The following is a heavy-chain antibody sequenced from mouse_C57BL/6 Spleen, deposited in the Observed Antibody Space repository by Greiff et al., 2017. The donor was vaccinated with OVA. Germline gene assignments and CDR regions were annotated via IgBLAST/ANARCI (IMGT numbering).Heavy chain of an antibody. D-gene: IGHD4-1*01. CDR2: INPNNGGT. CDR3: AREDWDVSWYFDV. V-gene: IGHV1-18*01. Sequence: VHVKQSGPELVKPGASVKIPCKASGYTFTDYNMDWVKQSHGKSLEWIGDINPNNGGTIYNQKFKGKATLTVDKSSSTAYMELRSLTSEDTAVYYCAREDWDVSWYFDVWGTGTTVTVSS. J-gene: IGHJ1*03. CDR1: GYTFTDYN.